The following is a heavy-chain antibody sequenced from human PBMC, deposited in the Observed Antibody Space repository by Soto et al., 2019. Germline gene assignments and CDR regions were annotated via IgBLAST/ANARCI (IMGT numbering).Heavy chain of an antibody. Sequence: PSETLSLTCTVSGGSISSYYWSWIRQPPGKGLEWIGYIYYSGSTNYNPSLKSRVTISVDTSKNQFSLKLSSVTAADTAVYYCARGGAVAVNVFDPWGQGTLVTVSS. V-gene: IGHV4-59*01. CDR1: GGSISSYY. CDR2: IYYSGST. D-gene: IGHD6-19*01. CDR3: ARGGAVAVNVFDP. J-gene: IGHJ5*02.